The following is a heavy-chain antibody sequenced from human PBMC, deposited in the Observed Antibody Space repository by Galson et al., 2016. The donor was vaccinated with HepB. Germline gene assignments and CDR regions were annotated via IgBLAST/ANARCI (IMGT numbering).Heavy chain of an antibody. CDR1: GDSISSGDYY. CDR3: AREDWNYSYYGLDV. J-gene: IGHJ6*02. CDR2: IYYSGSSGNT. D-gene: IGHD3/OR15-3a*01. V-gene: IGHV4-30-4*01. Sequence: TLSLTCTVSGDSISSGDYYWSWIRQPPGKALEWIAYIYYSGSSGNTYYTPSLKSRVTTSVDTSKNKFSLKLSSVTAADTAVYYCAREDWNYSYYGLDVWGQGTTVTVSS.